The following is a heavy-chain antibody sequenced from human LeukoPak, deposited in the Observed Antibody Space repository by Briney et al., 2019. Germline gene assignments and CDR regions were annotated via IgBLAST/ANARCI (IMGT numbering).Heavy chain of an antibody. CDR1: GSSTSSGNYY. J-gene: IGHJ4*02. V-gene: IGHV4-30-4*01. Sequence: HPSQTLSLTCTVSGSSTSSGNYYWRWIRQPPRKGLEIIGHIYYSSSTYYNPSLKSRVSISVDTSKNQFSLKLSSVTAADTAVYYCAWMYYDYVSRGYYFDYWGQGTLVTVSS. D-gene: IGHD3-16*01. CDR2: IYYSSST. CDR3: AWMYYDYVSRGYYFDY.